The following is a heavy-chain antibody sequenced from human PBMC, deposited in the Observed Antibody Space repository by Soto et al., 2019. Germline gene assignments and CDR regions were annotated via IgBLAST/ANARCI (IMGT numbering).Heavy chain of an antibody. D-gene: IGHD3-10*01. CDR3: PGDEGSATYYKQGSYYYYMCI. Sequence: EVQLVESGGGLVQPGDSLRLSCAASGFTIGAYGFHWVLQAPGKSLEYISAISSYGGTIYYANSVKGRFTISLDNSKNALYLQMGCLWASYMGVDGCPGDEGSATYYKQGSYYYYMCISCKRTRVTFSS. CDR2: ISSYGGTI. CDR1: GFTIGAYG. J-gene: IGHJ6*03. V-gene: IGHV3-64*01.